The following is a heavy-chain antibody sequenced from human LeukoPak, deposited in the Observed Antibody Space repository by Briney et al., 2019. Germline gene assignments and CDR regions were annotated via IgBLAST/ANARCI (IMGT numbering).Heavy chain of an antibody. D-gene: IGHD6-19*01. J-gene: IGHJ5*02. CDR1: GFTFSSYS. CDR3: ARDPSFAVAGTP. CDR2: ISSSSSYI. V-gene: IGHV3-21*01. Sequence: GGSLRLSCAASGFTFSSYSMNWVRQAPGKGLEWVSSISSSSSYIYYADSVKGRFTISRDNAKNSLYLQMNSLRAEDTAVYYCARDPSFAVAGTPWGQGTPVTVSS.